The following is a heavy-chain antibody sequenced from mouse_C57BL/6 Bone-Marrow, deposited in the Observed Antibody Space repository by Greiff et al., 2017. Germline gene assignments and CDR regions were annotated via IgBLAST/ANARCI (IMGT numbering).Heavy chain of an antibody. D-gene: IGHD1-2*01. CDR3: ARVGGTTAAMDY. Sequence: EVKLVESEGGLVQPGSSMKLSCTASGFTFSDYYMAWVRQVPEKGLEWVANINYDGSSTYYLDSLKSRFIISRDNATNILYLQMSSLKSEDTATYYCARVGGTTAAMDYWGQGTSVTVSS. CDR1: GFTFSDYY. V-gene: IGHV5-16*01. CDR2: INYDGSST. J-gene: IGHJ4*01.